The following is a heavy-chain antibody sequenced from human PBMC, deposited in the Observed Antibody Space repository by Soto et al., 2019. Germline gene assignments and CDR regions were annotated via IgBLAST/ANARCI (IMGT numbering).Heavy chain of an antibody. V-gene: IGHV4-31*03. Sequence: SETLSLTCTVSGGSISSGGYYWSWIRQHPGKGLEWIGYIYYSGSTYYNPSLKSRVTISVDTSKNQFSLKLSSVTAADTAVYYCARGSSGWAEIYYYYGMDVWGQGTTVTVSS. D-gene: IGHD6-19*01. CDR1: GGSISSGGYY. CDR2: IYYSGST. CDR3: ARGSSGWAEIYYYYGMDV. J-gene: IGHJ6*02.